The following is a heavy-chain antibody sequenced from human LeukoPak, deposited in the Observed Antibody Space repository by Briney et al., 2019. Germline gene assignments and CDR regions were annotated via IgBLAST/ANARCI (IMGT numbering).Heavy chain of an antibody. Sequence: GGSLRLSCAASGFTFSSYGMRWVRQAPGKGLEWVAVISYDGSNKYYADSVKGRFTISRDNSKNTLYLQMNSLRAEDTAVYYCAKEIFPMPNQYYFDYWGQGTLVTVSS. V-gene: IGHV3-30*18. CDR2: ISYDGSNK. J-gene: IGHJ4*02. CDR1: GFTFSSYG. D-gene: IGHD2-21*01. CDR3: AKEIFPMPNQYYFDY.